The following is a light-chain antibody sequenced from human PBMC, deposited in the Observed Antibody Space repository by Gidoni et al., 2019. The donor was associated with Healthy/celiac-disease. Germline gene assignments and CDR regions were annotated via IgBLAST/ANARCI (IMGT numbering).Light chain of an antibody. V-gene: IGLV3-25*03. Sequence: SYELTQPPAVSVSPGKTARITCSGDALPKQYAYWYQQKPGQAPVLVIYKDSERPSGIPGRFSGSSSGTTVTLTISGVQAEDEADYYCQSADSSGTPRGVVFGGGTKLTVL. CDR2: KDS. J-gene: IGLJ2*01. CDR3: QSADSSGTPRGVV. CDR1: ALPKQY.